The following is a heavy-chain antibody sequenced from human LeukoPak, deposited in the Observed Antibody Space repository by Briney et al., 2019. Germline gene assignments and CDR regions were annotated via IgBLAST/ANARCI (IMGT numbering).Heavy chain of an antibody. CDR1: GFSFGDYA. CDR3: GTWAFYHGLDV. D-gene: IGHD2/OR15-2a*01. J-gene: IGHJ6*02. CDR2: IRADGGRT. Sequence: GGSLRLSCAASGFSFGDYAMHWVRQAPGKGLEWVSLIRADGGRTYYADSVNGRFTISRDNSKNSLYLQLNSLRTDDTALYYCGTWAFYHGLDVWGQGTTVTVSS. V-gene: IGHV3-43*02.